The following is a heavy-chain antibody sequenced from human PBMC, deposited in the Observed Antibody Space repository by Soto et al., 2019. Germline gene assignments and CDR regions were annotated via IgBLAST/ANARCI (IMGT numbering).Heavy chain of an antibody. CDR3: ARGFYYYGSGSYFHTKINDNYYYYMDV. V-gene: IGHV4-4*02. D-gene: IGHD3-10*01. J-gene: IGHJ6*03. CDR1: SGSISSSNW. CDR2: IYNSGST. Sequence: SETLSLTCAVSSGSISSSNWWSWVRQPPGKGLEWIGEIYNSGSTNYNPSLKSRVTISVDKSKNQFSLKLSSVTTADTAVYYCARGFYYYGSGSYFHTKINDNYYYYMDVWGKGTTVTVSS.